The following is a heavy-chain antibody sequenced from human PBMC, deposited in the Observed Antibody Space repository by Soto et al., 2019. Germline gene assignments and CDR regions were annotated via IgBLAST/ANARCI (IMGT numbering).Heavy chain of an antibody. J-gene: IGHJ4*01. CDR3: ARDRHYYGSGSPQTLIFDY. CDR1: GFTFSDYY. Sequence: PGGSLRLSCAASGFTFSDYYMSWIRQAPGKGLEWVSTISTSSTYTNYADSVRGRFTISRDNAKNSLYLQMNSLRAEETAVYYWARDRHYYGSGSPQTLIFDYWGHGT. V-gene: IGHV3-11*05. D-gene: IGHD3-10*01. CDR2: ISTSSTYT.